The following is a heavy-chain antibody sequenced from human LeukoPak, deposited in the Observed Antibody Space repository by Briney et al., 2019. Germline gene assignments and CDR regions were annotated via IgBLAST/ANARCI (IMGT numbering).Heavy chain of an antibody. CDR2: IYYSGST. Sequence: SETLSLTCAVSGGSISSYYWSWIRQPPGKGLEWIGYIYYSGSTNYNPSLKSRVTISVDTSKNQFSLKLSSVTAADTAVYYCSAGYYDSSGYFDLWGRGTLVTVSS. CDR1: GGSISSYY. CDR3: SAGYYDSSGYFDL. J-gene: IGHJ2*01. D-gene: IGHD3-22*01. V-gene: IGHV4-59*08.